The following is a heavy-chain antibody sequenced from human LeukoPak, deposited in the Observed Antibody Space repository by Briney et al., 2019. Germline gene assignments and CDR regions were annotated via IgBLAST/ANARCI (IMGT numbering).Heavy chain of an antibody. J-gene: IGHJ4*02. CDR3: ARVLRYDFWSAYYFDY. D-gene: IGHD3-3*01. Sequence: ASVKVSCKASGYTFNSYDISWVRQAPGQGLEWMAWISTYNGNTNYALKVQGRATMTTDTSASTAYMELRSLRSDDTAVYYCARVLRYDFWSAYYFDYWGQGTLVTVSS. CDR1: GYTFNSYD. CDR2: ISTYNGNT. V-gene: IGHV1-18*01.